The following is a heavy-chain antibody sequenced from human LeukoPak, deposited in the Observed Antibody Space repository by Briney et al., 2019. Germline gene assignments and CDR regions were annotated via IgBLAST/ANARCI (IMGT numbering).Heavy chain of an antibody. J-gene: IGHJ5*02. Sequence: GRSLRLSCAASGFSFNSYAIHWVRQAPGKGLEWVAVISDDGSIKYYADSVKGRFTISGDNSKNTLYLLMNSLRTEDTAFYYCARERIATTGTGWFDPWGQGTLVTVSS. CDR3: ARERIATTGTGWFDP. V-gene: IGHV3-30*04. D-gene: IGHD6-13*01. CDR1: GFSFNSYA. CDR2: ISDDGSIK.